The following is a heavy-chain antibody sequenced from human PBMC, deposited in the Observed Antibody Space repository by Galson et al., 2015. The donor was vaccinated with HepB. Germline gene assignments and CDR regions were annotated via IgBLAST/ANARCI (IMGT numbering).Heavy chain of an antibody. CDR3: ARDLKIAVAGNLGY. CDR2: ISAYNGNT. Sequence: SVKVSCKASGGTFSSYAISWVRQAPGQGLEWMGWISAYNGNTNYAQKLQGRVTMTTDTSTSTAYMELRSLRSDDTTVYYCARDLKIAVAGNLGYWGQGTLVTVSS. D-gene: IGHD6-19*01. CDR1: GGTFSSYA. J-gene: IGHJ4*02. V-gene: IGHV1-18*01.